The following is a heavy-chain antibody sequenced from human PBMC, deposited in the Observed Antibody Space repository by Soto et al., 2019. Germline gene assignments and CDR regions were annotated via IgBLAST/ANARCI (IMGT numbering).Heavy chain of an antibody. Sequence: QVQLVQSGAEVKKPGASVKVSCKASGYTFTGYYVNWARQAPGQGLEWMGWINPDTGVPNYAQKCQGRVTLSRDTSINTAYMELSRLTSDDTAMYYCARTDYLFSTLTYYFDYWGQGTLVTVSS. D-gene: IGHD3-16*01. CDR3: ARTDYLFSTLTYYFDY. V-gene: IGHV1-2*02. CDR1: GYTFTGYY. CDR2: INPDTGVP. J-gene: IGHJ4*02.